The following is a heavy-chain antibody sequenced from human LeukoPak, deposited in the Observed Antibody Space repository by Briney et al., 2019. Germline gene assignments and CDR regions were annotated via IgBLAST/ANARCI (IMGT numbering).Heavy chain of an antibody. Sequence: GGSLRLSCAASGFTFSSYAMHWVRQAPGKGLEWVAVISYDGSNKYYADSVKGRFTISRDNSKNTLYLQMNSLRAEDTALYYCAKAPTFSSGYYYWGQGTLVTVSS. V-gene: IGHV3-30-3*01. CDR2: ISYDGSNK. J-gene: IGHJ4*02. CDR1: GFTFSSYA. CDR3: AKAPTFSSGYYY. D-gene: IGHD3-22*01.